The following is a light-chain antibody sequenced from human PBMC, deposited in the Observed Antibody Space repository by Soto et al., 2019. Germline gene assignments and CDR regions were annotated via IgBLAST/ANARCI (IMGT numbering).Light chain of an antibody. J-gene: IGLJ2*01. CDR2: EVT. CDR1: SSDVGGYNS. Sequence: QSVLTQPASVSGSPGQSITISCTGTSSDVGGYNSVSWYLQHPGKAPKLMIYEVTYRPSGVSNRFSGSKSGNTASLTISGLQAEDEADYYCSSYASSSTVVFGGGTKLTVL. CDR3: SSYASSSTVV. V-gene: IGLV2-14*01.